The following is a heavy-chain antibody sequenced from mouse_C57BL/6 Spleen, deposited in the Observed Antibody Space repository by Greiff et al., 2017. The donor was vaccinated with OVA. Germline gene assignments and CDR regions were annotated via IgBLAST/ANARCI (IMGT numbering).Heavy chain of an antibody. CDR3: ARDYYDYQGAMDY. V-gene: IGHV1-66*01. D-gene: IGHD2-4*01. J-gene: IGHJ4*01. Sequence: VQLQESGPELVKPGASVKISCKASGYSFTSYYIHWVKQRPGQGLEWIGWIYPGSGNTKYNEKFKGKATLTADTSSSTAYMQLSSLTSEDSAVYYCARDYYDYQGAMDYWGQGTSVTVSS. CDR1: GYSFTSYY. CDR2: IYPGSGNT.